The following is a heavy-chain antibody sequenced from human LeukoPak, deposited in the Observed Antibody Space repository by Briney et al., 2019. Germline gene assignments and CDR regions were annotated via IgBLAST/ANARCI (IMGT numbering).Heavy chain of an antibody. CDR3: ARDANPARMGQQLVPYYFDY. Sequence: GGSLRLSCAASGFTFSSYAMSWVRQAPGKGLEWVSSISGSGGSTYYADSVKGRFTISRDNSKNTLYLQMNSLRAEDTAVYYCARDANPARMGQQLVPYYFDYWGQGTLVTVSS. CDR2: ISGSGGST. D-gene: IGHD6-13*01. J-gene: IGHJ4*02. CDR1: GFTFSSYA. V-gene: IGHV3-23*01.